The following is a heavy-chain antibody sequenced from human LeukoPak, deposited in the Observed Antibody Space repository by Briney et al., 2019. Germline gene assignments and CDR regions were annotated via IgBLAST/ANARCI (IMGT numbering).Heavy chain of an antibody. CDR3: ARAAAGTSGFNP. V-gene: IGHV4-34*01. CDR1: GGSFSGYY. Sequence: SETLSLTCAVYGGSFSGYYWSWIRQPPGKRLEWIGEINHSGSTNYNPSLKSRVTISVETSKNQFSLRLSSVTAADTAVYYCARAAAGTSGFNPWGQGTLVTVSS. CDR2: INHSGST. J-gene: IGHJ5*02. D-gene: IGHD6-13*01.